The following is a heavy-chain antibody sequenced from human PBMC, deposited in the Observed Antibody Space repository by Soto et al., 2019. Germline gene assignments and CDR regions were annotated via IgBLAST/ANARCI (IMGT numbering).Heavy chain of an antibody. CDR3: AKDIDYGGNLYYYGTDV. CDR2: ISWNSGSI. V-gene: IGHV3-9*01. J-gene: IGHJ6*02. CDR1: GFTFDDYA. Sequence: GGSLRLSCAASGFTFDDYAMHWVRQAPGKGLEWVSGISWNSGSIGYADSVKGRFTISRDNAKNSLYLQMNSLRAEDTALYYCAKDIDYGGNLYYYGTDVWGQGTTVTVSS. D-gene: IGHD4-17*01.